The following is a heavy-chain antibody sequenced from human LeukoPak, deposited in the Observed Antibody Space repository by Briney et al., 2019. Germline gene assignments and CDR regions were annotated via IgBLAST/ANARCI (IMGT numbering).Heavy chain of an antibody. CDR3: ARDKRSTDWFDP. D-gene: IGHD2-2*01. CDR2: IYYTGTT. J-gene: IGHJ5*02. CDR1: GGSISNSAYY. Sequence: SETLSLTCTVSGGSISNSAYYWGWIRQPPGKGLEWIGSIYYTGTTSYNPSPESRVTISVDSSNNQISLNLNSVIAADTAMYYCARDKRSTDWFDPWGQGTLVTVSS. V-gene: IGHV4-39*07.